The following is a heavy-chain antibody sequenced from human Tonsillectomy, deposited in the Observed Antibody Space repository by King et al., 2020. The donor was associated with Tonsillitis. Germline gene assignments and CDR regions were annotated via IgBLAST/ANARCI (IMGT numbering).Heavy chain of an antibody. D-gene: IGHD3-10*01. J-gene: IGHJ4*02. V-gene: IGHV1-2*04. Sequence: QLVQSGAEVKKRGASVKVSCKASGYTFTGYYMHWVRQAPGQGLEWMGWINPYSGGTNYAQKFQGWVTMTRDTSISTAYMELSRLRSDDTAVYYCARDALLGWPPKYYFDYWGQGTLVTVSS. CDR1: GYTFTGYY. CDR2: INPYSGGT. CDR3: ARDALLGWPPKYYFDY.